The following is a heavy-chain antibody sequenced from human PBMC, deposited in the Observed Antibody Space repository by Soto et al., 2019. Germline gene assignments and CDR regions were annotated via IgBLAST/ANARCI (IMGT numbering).Heavy chain of an antibody. J-gene: IGHJ5*02. Sequence: EVQLVESGGGLVQPGGSLRLSCAASGFIFSTFEMNWVRQAPGKGLEWVSHISLSESDTYYADSVRGRFTISRDNAKNSVYLQMNSLRVEDTAVYYCAREVAGAPGCFDPWGQGTLVTVSS. CDR3: AREVAGAPGCFDP. CDR1: GFIFSTFE. V-gene: IGHV3-48*03. D-gene: IGHD2-15*01. CDR2: ISLSESDT.